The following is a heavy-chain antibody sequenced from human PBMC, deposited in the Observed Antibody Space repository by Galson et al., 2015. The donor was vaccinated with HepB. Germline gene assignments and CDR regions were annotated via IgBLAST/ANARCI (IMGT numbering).Heavy chain of an antibody. D-gene: IGHD3-22*01. CDR2: ISSSSRTI. Sequence: SLRLSCAASGFTFSSYSMNWVRPAPGKGLEWVSYISSSSRTIYYADSVKGRFTISRDNAKSSLYLQMNSLRDEDTAVYYCARGGSIVVGPDAFDIWGQGTMVTVSS. CDR3: ARGGSIVVGPDAFDI. CDR1: GFTFSSYS. J-gene: IGHJ3*02. V-gene: IGHV3-48*02.